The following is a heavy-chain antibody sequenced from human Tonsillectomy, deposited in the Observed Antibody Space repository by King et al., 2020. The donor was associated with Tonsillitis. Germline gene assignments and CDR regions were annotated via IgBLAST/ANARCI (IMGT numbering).Heavy chain of an antibody. Sequence: VQLVQSGAEVKKPGESLRISGKGSGYSVNSEGKSGVGQMRGKGREWRGRSDGSDSYTDYSPSFQGHITISTDKSISTAYLQWSSLKASDTAMYYCARMDLGAYYFDYWGQGTLVTVSS. CDR2: SDGSDSYT. CDR3: ARMDLGAYYFDY. D-gene: IGHD2-2*03. J-gene: IGHJ4*02. CDR1: GYSVNSEG. V-gene: IGHV5-10-1*01.